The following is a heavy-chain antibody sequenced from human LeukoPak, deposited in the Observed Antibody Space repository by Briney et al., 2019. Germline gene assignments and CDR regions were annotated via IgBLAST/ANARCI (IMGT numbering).Heavy chain of an antibody. D-gene: IGHD3-10*01. J-gene: IGHJ5*01. V-gene: IGHV3-30*18. CDR3: AKTGSSTYYDS. Sequence: GGSLRLSCAASGFTLSGYGMHWVRQAPGKGLEWVAVISYDGNIKYFADSVKGRFTISRDNSENTLYLQMSSLRAEDTAVYYCAKTGSSTYYDSWGQGTLVTVSS. CDR2: ISYDGNIK. CDR1: GFTLSGYG.